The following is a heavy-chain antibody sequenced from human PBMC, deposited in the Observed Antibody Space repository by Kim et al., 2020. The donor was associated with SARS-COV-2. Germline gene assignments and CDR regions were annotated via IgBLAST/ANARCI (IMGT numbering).Heavy chain of an antibody. CDR2: MNPNSGNT. Sequence: ASVKVSCKASGYTFTSYDINWVRQATGQGLEWMGWMNPNSGNTGYAQKFQGRVTMTRNTSISTAYMELSSLRSEDTAVYYCARGGGVRRSGAKKGGYYYYYMDVWGKGTTVTVSS. J-gene: IGHJ6*03. CDR1: GYTFTSYD. D-gene: IGHD3-3*01. V-gene: IGHV1-8*01. CDR3: ARGGGVRRSGAKKGGYYYYYMDV.